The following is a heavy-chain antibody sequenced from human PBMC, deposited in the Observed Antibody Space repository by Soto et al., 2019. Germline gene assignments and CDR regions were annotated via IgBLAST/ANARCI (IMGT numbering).Heavy chain of an antibody. D-gene: IGHD2-15*01. V-gene: IGHV3-48*02. J-gene: IGHJ6*02. CDR3: ARGGSPDV. Sequence: GGSLRLSCAASGFTFSSYSMNWVRQAPGKGLEWVSYISSSSSTIYYADSVKGRFTISRDNAKNSLYLQVDSLRDEDTAVYYCARGGSPDVWGQGTTVTVSS. CDR1: GFTFSSYS. CDR2: ISSSSSTI.